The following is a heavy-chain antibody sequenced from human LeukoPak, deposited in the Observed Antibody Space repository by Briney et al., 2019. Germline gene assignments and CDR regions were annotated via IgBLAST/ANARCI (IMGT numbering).Heavy chain of an antibody. CDR3: ARGLWAVAGNDAFDI. CDR1: GGSISSYY. V-gene: IGHV4-59*01. Sequence: SETLSLTCTVSGGSISSYYWSWIRQPPGKGLEWIGYIYYSGSTNYNPSLKSRVTISVDTSKNQFSLKLSSVTAADTAVYYCARGLWAVAGNDAFDIWGQGTMVTVS. J-gene: IGHJ3*02. D-gene: IGHD6-19*01. CDR2: IYYSGST.